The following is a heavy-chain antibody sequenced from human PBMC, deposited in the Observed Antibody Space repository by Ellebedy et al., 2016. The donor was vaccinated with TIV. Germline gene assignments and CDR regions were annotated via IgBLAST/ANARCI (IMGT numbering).Heavy chain of an antibody. CDR3: ARDTNHYDSSGYTTDSYYYGMDV. J-gene: IGHJ6*02. D-gene: IGHD3-22*01. Sequence: ASVKVSCKASGYTFTSYYMHWVRQAPGQGLEWMGWISAYNGNTNYAQKLQGRVTMTTDTSTRTAYMELRSLRSDDTAVYYCARDTNHYDSSGYTTDSYYYGMDVWGQGTTVTVSS. V-gene: IGHV1-18*04. CDR1: GYTFTSYY. CDR2: ISAYNGNT.